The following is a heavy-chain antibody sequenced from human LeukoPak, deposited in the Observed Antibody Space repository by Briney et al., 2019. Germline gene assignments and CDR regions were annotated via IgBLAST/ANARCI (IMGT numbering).Heavy chain of an antibody. Sequence: SETLSLTCTVSGYYISSGYYWGWIRQPPGKGLEWIGSIYHSGSTYYNPSLKSRVTISVDTSKNQFSLKLSSVTAADTAVYYCARGGESDFWSGYYRMIENWFDPWGQGTLVTVSS. CDR1: GYYISSGYY. J-gene: IGHJ5*02. D-gene: IGHD3-3*01. CDR3: ARGGESDFWSGYYRMIENWFDP. V-gene: IGHV4-38-2*02. CDR2: IYHSGST.